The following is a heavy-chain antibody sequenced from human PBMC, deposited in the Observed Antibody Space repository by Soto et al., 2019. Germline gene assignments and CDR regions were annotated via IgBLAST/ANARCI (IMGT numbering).Heavy chain of an antibody. D-gene: IGHD4-17*01. V-gene: IGHV2-5*01. CDR3: ARNMTTNGYCDY. CDR2: IYWNDAN. CDR1: GFSLSTSGVV. J-gene: IGHJ4*02. Sequence: QITLKESGPTLVKPTQTLTLTCTFSGFSLSTSGVVVGWTRQHPGKAREWLALIYWNDANRYSPALKSRLTITPDPSNKPVVLTMTNMDPVATATYDGARNMTTNGYCDYWGQGTLVTVSS.